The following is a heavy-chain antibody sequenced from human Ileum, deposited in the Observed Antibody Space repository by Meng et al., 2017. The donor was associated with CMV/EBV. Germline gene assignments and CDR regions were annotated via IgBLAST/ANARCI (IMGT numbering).Heavy chain of an antibody. CDR1: GYTFTNFY. D-gene: IGHD3-22*01. CDR3: ARGLYDYYDTSGYHPAAF. Sequence: ASVKVSCKASGYTFTNFYMHWVRQAPGQGLEWMGVINPINGGTKFAQNFQGRATMTKDTSTSTVYMELSSLRSEDTAVYYCARGLYDYYDTSGYHPAAFWGQGTLVTVSS. CDR2: INPINGGT. V-gene: IGHV1-46*01. J-gene: IGHJ4*02.